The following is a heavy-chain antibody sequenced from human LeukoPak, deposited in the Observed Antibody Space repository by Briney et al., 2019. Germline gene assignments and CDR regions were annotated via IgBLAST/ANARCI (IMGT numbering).Heavy chain of an antibody. CDR3: ARAQQQLSTYYYYGMDV. J-gene: IGHJ6*02. D-gene: IGHD6-13*01. Sequence: GGSLRLSCAASGFTFSSYAVHWVRQAPGKGLEWVAVISYDGSNKYYADSVKGRFTISRDNSKNTLYLQMNSLRAEDTAVYYCARAQQQLSTYYYYGMDVWGQGTTVTVSS. CDR2: ISYDGSNK. V-gene: IGHV3-30*04. CDR1: GFTFSSYA.